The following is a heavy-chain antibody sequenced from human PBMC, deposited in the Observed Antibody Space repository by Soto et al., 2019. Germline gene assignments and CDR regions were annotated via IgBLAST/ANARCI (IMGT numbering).Heavy chain of an antibody. V-gene: IGHV1-24*01. Sequence: GASVKVSCKVSGYTLTELSMHWVRQAPGKGLEWMGGFDPEDGETIYAQKFQGRVTMTEDTSTDTAYMELSSLRSEDTAVYYCATEPPYYYDSSGYWAPWFDPWGQGPLVTVSS. J-gene: IGHJ5*02. CDR2: FDPEDGET. D-gene: IGHD3-22*01. CDR1: GYTLTELS. CDR3: ATEPPYYYDSSGYWAPWFDP.